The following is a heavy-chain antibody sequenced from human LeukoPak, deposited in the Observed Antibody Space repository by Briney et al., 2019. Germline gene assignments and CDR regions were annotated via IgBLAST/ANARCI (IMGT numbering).Heavy chain of an antibody. CDR2: INHSGST. CDR1: SGSFSGYY. CDR3: ARRGYDILTGSAYYYYYMDV. D-gene: IGHD3-9*01. Sequence: PSETLSLTCAVYSGSFSGYYWSWIRQPPGKGLEWIGEINHSGSTNYNPSLKSRVTISVDTSKNQFSLKLSSVTAADTAVYYCARRGYDILTGSAYYYYYMDVWGQGTLVTVSS. J-gene: IGHJ6*03. V-gene: IGHV4-34*01.